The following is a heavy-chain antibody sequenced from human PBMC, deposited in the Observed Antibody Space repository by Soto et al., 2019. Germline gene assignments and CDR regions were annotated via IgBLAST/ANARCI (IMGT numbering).Heavy chain of an antibody. V-gene: IGHV1-69*06. J-gene: IGHJ3*02. CDR3: AREDYYDSSGYSGNDAFDI. CDR2: IIPIFGTA. CDR1: GGTFSSYA. D-gene: IGHD3-22*01. Sequence: SVKVSCKASGGTFSSYAISWVRQAPGQGLEWMGGIIPIFGTANYAQKFQGRVTITADKSTSTAYMELSSLRSDDTAVYYCAREDYYDSSGYSGNDAFDIWGQGTMVTVSS.